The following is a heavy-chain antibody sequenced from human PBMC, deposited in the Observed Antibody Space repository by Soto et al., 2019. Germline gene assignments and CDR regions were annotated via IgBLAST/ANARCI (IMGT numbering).Heavy chain of an antibody. CDR2: ITPNSGAT. D-gene: IGHD3-3*01. CDR1: GYAVTGYF. J-gene: IGHJ1*01. Sequence: ASVKVSGKVSGYAVTGYFIHWVRQAPSQGLEWLGYITPNSGATTYAPRFQGRVTMTSDTSIRTADMDLSNLRSDDTAVYYCARGGGTILAHLPWGPGTLVTVS. CDR3: ARGGGTILAHLP. V-gene: IGHV1-2*02.